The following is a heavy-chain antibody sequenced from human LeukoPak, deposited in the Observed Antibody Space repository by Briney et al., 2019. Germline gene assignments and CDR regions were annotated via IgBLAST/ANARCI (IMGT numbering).Heavy chain of an antibody. V-gene: IGHV4-34*01. Sequence: TETLSLTCSVYGGSFSGYHWRWIRQPPGKGLEWIGEVNHSGNSNYNPSLKSRVTISVDTSKNQFSLKLNSVTAADTGVYYCARGLTHWGQGTLVTVSS. CDR1: GGSFSGYH. CDR3: ARGLTH. J-gene: IGHJ4*02. CDR2: VNHSGNS.